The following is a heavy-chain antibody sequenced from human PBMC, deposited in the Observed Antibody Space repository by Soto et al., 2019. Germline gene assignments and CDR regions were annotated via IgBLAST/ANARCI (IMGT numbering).Heavy chain of an antibody. CDR3: AREGKCAYGVCYGNWFDP. CDR2: IDHSGST. D-gene: IGHD2-8*01. V-gene: IGHV4-30-2*01. J-gene: IGHJ5*02. Sequence: QLQLQESGSGLVKPSQTLSLTCAVSGGSISSDGYSWSWIRQPPGKGLEWIGYIDHSGSTSHNPSRKSRVTMSIDRSKNHFSLKLTSVTAADTAVYFCAREGKCAYGVCYGNWFDPWGQGTLVTVSP. CDR1: GGSISSDGYS.